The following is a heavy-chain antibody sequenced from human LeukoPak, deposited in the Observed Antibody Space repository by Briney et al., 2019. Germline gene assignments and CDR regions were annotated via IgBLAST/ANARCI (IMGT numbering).Heavy chain of an antibody. J-gene: IGHJ4*02. CDR3: ARGEAVPAA. CDR2: IKQDASDK. CDR1: GFTFSNYW. D-gene: IGHD2-2*01. Sequence: GGSLRLSCEASGFTFSNYWMTWVRQAPGKGLEWVANIKQDASDKYYVDSVKGRFTISRDNAENSLYLQMNSLRVEDTAVYFCARGEAVPAAWGQGTLVIVSS. V-gene: IGHV3-7*03.